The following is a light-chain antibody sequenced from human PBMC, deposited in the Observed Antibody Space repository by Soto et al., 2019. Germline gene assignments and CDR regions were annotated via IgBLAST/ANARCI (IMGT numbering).Light chain of an antibody. CDR1: RSNIGSNA. Sequence: QSVLTQPPSASGTPGQRVTISCSGSRSNIGSNAVNWYQQLPGTAPKLLIYSNIQRPSGVPDRFSGSKSGTSASLAISGLQSEDEADYYCAAWDDNLNGAVFGGGTQLTVL. CDR3: AAWDDNLNGAV. J-gene: IGLJ7*01. CDR2: SNI. V-gene: IGLV1-44*01.